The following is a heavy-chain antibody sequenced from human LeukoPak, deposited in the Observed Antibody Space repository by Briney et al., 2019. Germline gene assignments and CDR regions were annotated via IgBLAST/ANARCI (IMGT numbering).Heavy chain of an antibody. CDR3: ARCSSTSCYNPQH. CDR1: GGTFSSYA. D-gene: IGHD2-2*01. CDR2: IIPIFGTA. V-gene: IGHV1-69*06. J-gene: IGHJ1*01. Sequence: SVKVSCKASGGTFSSYAISWVRQAPGQGLEWMGGIIPIFGTANYAQKFQGRVTITADKSTSTAYMELRRLRSDDTAVYYCARCSSTSCYNPQHWGQGTLVTVSS.